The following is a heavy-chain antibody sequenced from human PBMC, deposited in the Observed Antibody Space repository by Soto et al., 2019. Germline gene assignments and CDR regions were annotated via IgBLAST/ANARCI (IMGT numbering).Heavy chain of an antibody. CDR1: GGSISDYSSSHY. J-gene: IGHJ6*02. D-gene: IGHD4-17*01. CDR3: ARSSGDDFFYYGMDV. Sequence: SETLSLTCTVSGGSISDYSSSHYWSWIRQPAGKGLEWVGRVYARGATNYNPSLKSRVTISGDTSKNQFSLKLTSVTAADTAVYYCARSSGDDFFYYGMDVWGHGTTVTVSS. CDR2: VYARGAT. V-gene: IGHV4-4*07.